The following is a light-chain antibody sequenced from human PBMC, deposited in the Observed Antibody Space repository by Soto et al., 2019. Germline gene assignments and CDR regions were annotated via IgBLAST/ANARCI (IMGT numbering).Light chain of an antibody. CDR3: QQRGGFT. CDR2: DAS. J-gene: IGKJ3*01. V-gene: IGKV3-11*01. CDR1: QSVSSY. Sequence: EIVLTQSPATLSLSPGERATLSCRASQSVSSYLAWYQQKPGQAPRLLIYDASNRATGIPARFSGSGSGSDFTLTISSLEPEDFAVYYCQQRGGFTFGPGTKVDIK.